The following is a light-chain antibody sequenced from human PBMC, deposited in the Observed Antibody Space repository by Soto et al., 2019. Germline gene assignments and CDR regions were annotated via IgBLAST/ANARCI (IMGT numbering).Light chain of an antibody. CDR1: QNILTY. CDR2: AVS. V-gene: IGKV1-39*01. Sequence: DIQMTQSPSSLSASVGDRVTITCRASQNILTYLNWYHHKPGKAPRLLIYAVSNLQTGVPSRFSGSGSGTDFTLTISSLQREDFGTYYCQQSYTTLAWTFGQGTKVEIK. CDR3: QQSYTTLAWT. J-gene: IGKJ1*01.